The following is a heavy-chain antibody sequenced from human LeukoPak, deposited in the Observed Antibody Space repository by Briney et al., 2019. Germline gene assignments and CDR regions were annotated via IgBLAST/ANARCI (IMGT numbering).Heavy chain of an antibody. J-gene: IGHJ4*02. V-gene: IGHV3-66*02. CDR1: RFTVSSNY. Sequence: GGSLRLSCADSRFTVSSNYMSWVRQAPGKGLEWVSIIYSGDTTYYTDSAKGRFTISRDNSKNTLYLQMNSLRAEDTAVYYCARVGTTSAAIVFDTWGQGTLVTVSS. CDR2: IYSGDTT. D-gene: IGHD6-25*01. CDR3: ARVGTTSAAIVFDT.